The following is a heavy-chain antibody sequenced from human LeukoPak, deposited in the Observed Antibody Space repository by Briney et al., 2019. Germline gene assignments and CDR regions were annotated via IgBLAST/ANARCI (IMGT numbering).Heavy chain of an antibody. CDR1: GFTFNNYA. CDR2: IGDKGVDK. D-gene: IGHD1-1*01. Sequence: GGSLRLSCVASGFTFNNYAMSWVRQAPGKGLEWVSAIGDKGVDKKYADSVKGRFTISRDNSKNTLYLHMNSLGAEDTAIYYCGKDWKLDYWGQGTLVTVSS. J-gene: IGHJ4*02. CDR3: GKDWKLDY. V-gene: IGHV3-23*01.